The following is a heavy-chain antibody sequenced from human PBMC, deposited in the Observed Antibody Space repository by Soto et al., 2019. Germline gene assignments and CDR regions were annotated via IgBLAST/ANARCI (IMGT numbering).Heavy chain of an antibody. CDR2: ISSSNDRT. V-gene: IGHV3-23*01. Sequence: GGSLRLSCAASGFNFSTYGMTWVRQAPGKGLEWVSSISSSNDRTYYADSVKGRFTISRDNSKSTLYLQMNSLRAEDTAVYYCARSYDWYFDLWGRDTLVTVSS. CDR1: GFNFSTYG. CDR3: ARSYDWYFDL. J-gene: IGHJ2*01. D-gene: IGHD3-16*01.